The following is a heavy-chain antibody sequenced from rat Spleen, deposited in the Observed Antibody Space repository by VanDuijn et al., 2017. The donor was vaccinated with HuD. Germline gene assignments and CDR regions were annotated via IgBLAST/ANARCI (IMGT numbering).Heavy chain of an antibody. CDR1: GFTFSGNW. D-gene: IGHD1-3*01. V-gene: IGHV4-2*01. CDR3: ARHDYYGSLSDY. CDR2: INKDSSTI. J-gene: IGHJ2*01. Sequence: EVELVESGGGLIQPGSPLKLSCVASGFTFSGNWLNWIRQAPGKGLEWIGEINKDSSTIKYTPSLKDKFTISRDNAQNTLYLQMSKLGSEDTAIYYCARHDYYGSLSDYWGQGVMVTVSS.